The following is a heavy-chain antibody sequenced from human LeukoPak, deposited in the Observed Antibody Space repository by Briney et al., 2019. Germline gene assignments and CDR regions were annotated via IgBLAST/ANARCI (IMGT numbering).Heavy chain of an antibody. CDR1: GFTFSSFS. CDR3: ARDLHSGAYTFDY. Sequence: PGGSLRLSCATSGFTFSSFSMNWVRHTPGKGLEWVAYISSISSIVYYAGSVKGRFTISRDNGKNSLYLQMNSLRDEDTAVYYCARDLHSGAYTFDYWGQGTLVTVSS. CDR2: ISSISSIV. D-gene: IGHD1-26*01. V-gene: IGHV3-48*02. J-gene: IGHJ4*02.